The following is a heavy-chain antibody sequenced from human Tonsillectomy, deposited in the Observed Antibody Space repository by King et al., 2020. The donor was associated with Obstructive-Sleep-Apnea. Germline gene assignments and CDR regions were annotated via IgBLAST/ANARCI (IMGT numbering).Heavy chain of an antibody. Sequence: VQLQQSGPGLVKPSQTLSLTCGISGDSVSTNSAAWNWIRQSPSRGLEWLGRTYYRSKWYNDYAMSVKSRINITADTSKNQFSLQLTSVTPEDTAVYFCASEDNSYFSCAMDVWGQGTTVTVSS. V-gene: IGHV6-1*01. J-gene: IGHJ6*02. CDR2: TYYRSKWYN. CDR1: GDSVSTNSAA. CDR3: ASEDNSYFSCAMDV. D-gene: IGHD4-23*01.